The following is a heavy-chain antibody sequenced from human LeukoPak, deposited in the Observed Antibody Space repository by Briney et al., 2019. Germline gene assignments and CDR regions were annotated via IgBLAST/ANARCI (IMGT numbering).Heavy chain of an antibody. D-gene: IGHD3-22*01. CDR3: ARVSYYYDSSGYYPDY. V-gene: IGHV3-21*01. J-gene: IGHJ4*02. Sequence: VXXRXXISRDNAKNSLYLQMNSLRAEDTAVYYCARVSYYYDSSGYYPDYWGQGTLVTVSS.